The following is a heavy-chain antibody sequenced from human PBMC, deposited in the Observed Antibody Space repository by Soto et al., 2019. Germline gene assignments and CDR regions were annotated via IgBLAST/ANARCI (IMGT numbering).Heavy chain of an antibody. J-gene: IGHJ6*02. CDR1: GGSVSSGSYY. V-gene: IGHV4-61*01. CDR2: IYYSGST. CDR3: AREGNSGPYLYYGMDV. Sequence: QVQLQESGPGLVKPSETLSLTCTVSGGSVSSGSYYWSWIRQPPGKGLEWIGYIYYSGSTNYNPSLKSRVTISVDTSKNQCSLKLISVTAADTAVYYCAREGNSGPYLYYGMDVWGQGTTVTVSS. D-gene: IGHD4-4*01.